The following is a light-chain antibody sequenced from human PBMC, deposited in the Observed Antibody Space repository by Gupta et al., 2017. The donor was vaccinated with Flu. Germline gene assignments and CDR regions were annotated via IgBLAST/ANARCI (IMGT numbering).Light chain of an antibody. CDR2: DVT. V-gene: IGLV2-11*01. J-gene: IGLJ1*01. CDR1: SNDVGGSNR. Sequence: QSAPTQPRSVSGSPGQSVTISCTGTSNDVGGSNRVSWYEQRPGKAPKLILYDVTERPSGVPDRFSGSKSGNTASLTISVLQADDDAYYYCSSYAGRGTWVFGTGTTVTVL. CDR3: SSYAGRGTWV.